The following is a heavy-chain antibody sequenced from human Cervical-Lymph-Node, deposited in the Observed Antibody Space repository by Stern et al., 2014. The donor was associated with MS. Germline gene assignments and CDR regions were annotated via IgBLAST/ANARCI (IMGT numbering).Heavy chain of an antibody. CDR2: INPNSGGT. J-gene: IGHJ5*02. CDR1: GYTFTGYY. CDR3: AREASSWPNWFDP. V-gene: IGHV1-2*06. D-gene: IGHD6-13*01. Sequence: VHLVESGAEVKKPGASVKVSCKASGYTFTGYYMHWVRQAPGQGLEWMGRINPNSGGTNYAQKFQGRVTMTRDTSISTAYMELSRLRSDDTAVYYCAREASSWPNWFDPWGQGTLVTVSS.